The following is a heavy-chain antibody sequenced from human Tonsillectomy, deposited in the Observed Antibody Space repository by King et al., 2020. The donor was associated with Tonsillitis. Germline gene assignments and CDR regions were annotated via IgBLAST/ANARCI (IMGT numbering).Heavy chain of an antibody. CDR3: TALFGVVSTKDAYYYYYMDV. Sequence: VQLVESGGGLVKPGGSLRLSCAASGFTFSNAWMNWVRQAPGKGLEWVGRIKSKTDGGTTDYAAPVKGRFTISRDDSKNTLYLQMNSLKTEDTAVYYCTALFGVVSTKDAYYYYYMDVWGKGTTVTVSS. CDR1: GFTFSNAW. D-gene: IGHD3-3*01. CDR2: IKSKTDGGTT. V-gene: IGHV3-15*07. J-gene: IGHJ6*03.